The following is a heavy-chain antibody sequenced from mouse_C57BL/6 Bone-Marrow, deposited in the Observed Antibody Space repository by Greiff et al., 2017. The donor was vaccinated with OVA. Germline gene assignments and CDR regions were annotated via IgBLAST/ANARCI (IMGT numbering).Heavy chain of an antibody. CDR3: AKRDSDGHWYFDV. V-gene: IGHV2-5*01. Sequence: QVQLQQSGPGLVQPSQSLSITCTVSGFSLTSYGVHWVRQSPGKGLEWLGVIWRGGSTDYNAAFMSRLSITKDNSKSQVFFKMNSLQPADTSIYYAAKRDSDGHWYFDVWGTGTTVTVSS. CDR1: GFSLTSYG. J-gene: IGHJ1*03. CDR2: IWRGGST.